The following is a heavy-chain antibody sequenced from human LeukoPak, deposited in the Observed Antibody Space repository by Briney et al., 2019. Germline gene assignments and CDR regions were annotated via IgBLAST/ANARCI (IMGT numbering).Heavy chain of an antibody. CDR2: ISDGGGRT. J-gene: IGHJ6*02. V-gene: IGHV3-23*01. CDR3: AKAAAELSYYYYGMDV. D-gene: IGHD1-26*01. Sequence: AGGSLRLSCAASGFTFNSYAMSWVRRSPGKGLEWVSGISDGGGRTNYADSVKGRFTISRDNAKNTLYLQMNSLRAEGTAVYYCAKAAAELSYYYYGMDVWGQGTTVTVSS. CDR1: GFTFNSYA.